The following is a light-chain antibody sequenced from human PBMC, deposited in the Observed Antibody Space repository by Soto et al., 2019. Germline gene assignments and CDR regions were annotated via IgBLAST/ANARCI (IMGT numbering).Light chain of an antibody. V-gene: IGKV3-11*01. J-gene: IGKJ4*01. CDR1: QSVSSY. Sequence: EIVLTQSPATLSLSPGERATLSCRASQSVSSYLAWYQQKPGQAPRLLIYDASKRATGIPARFSGSGSGTDFTLTISRLEHEDFADYFWRGSSNWAITFGGGTKVEI. CDR2: DAS. CDR3: RGSSNWAIT.